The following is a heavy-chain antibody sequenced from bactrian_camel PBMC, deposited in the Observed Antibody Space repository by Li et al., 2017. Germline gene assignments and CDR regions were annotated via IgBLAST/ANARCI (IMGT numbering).Heavy chain of an antibody. J-gene: IGHJ4*01. Sequence: DVQLVESGGGSVQAGGSLTLSSAASGVRDMTYCMGWFRQGPGKEREGLSATDKDGRTNYKDSVKGRFIVFRDHRNHTSILQLNNLTPDDSAMYYCALDWAQGSACWYGGPPRWHYQGQGTQVTVS. D-gene: IGHD6*01. V-gene: IGHV3S10*01. CDR2: TDKDGRT. CDR3: ALDWAQGSACWYGGPPRWHY. CDR1: GVRDMTYC.